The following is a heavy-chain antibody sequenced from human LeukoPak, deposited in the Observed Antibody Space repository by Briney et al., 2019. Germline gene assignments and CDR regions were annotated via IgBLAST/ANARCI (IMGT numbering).Heavy chain of an antibody. CDR3: AKDGHSSSWYGWYYFDY. D-gene: IGHD6-13*01. J-gene: IGHJ4*02. CDR2: ISGSGGST. V-gene: IGHV3-23*01. CDR1: GFTFSNYA. Sequence: GGSLRLSCAASGFTFSNYAMSWVRQAPGKGLEWVSAISGSGGSTYYADSVKGRFTISRDNSKNTLYLQMNSLRAEDTAVYYCAKDGHSSSWYGWYYFDYWGQGTLVTVSS.